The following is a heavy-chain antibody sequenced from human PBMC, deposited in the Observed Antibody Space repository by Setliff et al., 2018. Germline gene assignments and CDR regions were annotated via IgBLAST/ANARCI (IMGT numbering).Heavy chain of an antibody. CDR3: AKFSSVPGSRFFDY. CDR2: ISRSGSTI. V-gene: IGHV3-11*01. CDR1: GFTFSDYY. J-gene: IGHJ4*02. D-gene: IGHD2-2*01. Sequence: LRLSCAASGFTFSDYYMRWIRQAPGKGLEWVSYISRSGSTIYCADSVKGRFTISRDNAKNTLYLQMNSLRAEDTAIYSCAKFSSVPGSRFFDYWGQGALVTVSS.